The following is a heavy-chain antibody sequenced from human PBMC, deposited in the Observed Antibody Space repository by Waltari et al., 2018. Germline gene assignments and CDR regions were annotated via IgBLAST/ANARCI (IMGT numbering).Heavy chain of an antibody. Sequence: QVQLQESGPGLVKPSETLSLTCTVPGGSISSYYWSWIRQPPGTGLEWIGYIYYSGSTNYNPSLKSRVTISVDTSKNQFSLKLSSVTAADTAVYYCARGGFLTGYYVPRVYYMDVWGKGTTVTVSS. D-gene: IGHD3-9*01. CDR3: ARGGFLTGYYVPRVYYMDV. J-gene: IGHJ6*03. CDR2: IYYSGST. CDR1: GGSISSYY. V-gene: IGHV4-59*01.